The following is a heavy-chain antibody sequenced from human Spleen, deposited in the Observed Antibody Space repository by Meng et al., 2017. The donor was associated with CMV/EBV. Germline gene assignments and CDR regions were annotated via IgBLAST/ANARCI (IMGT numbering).Heavy chain of an antibody. CDR2: INHSGRT. D-gene: IGHD2-2*01. V-gene: IGHV4-34*01. J-gene: IGHJ4*02. CDR3: ARILGYCSSTSCPDY. CDR1: GGSFSGYY. Sequence: AFYGGSFSGYYWSWIRQPPGKGLEWIGEINHSGRTNYNPSLKSRVTISVDTSKNQFSLKLSSVTAADTAVYYCARILGYCSSTSCPDYWGQGTLVTSPQ.